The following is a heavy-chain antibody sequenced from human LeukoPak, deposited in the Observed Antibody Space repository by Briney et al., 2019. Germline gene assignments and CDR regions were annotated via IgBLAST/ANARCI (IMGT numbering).Heavy chain of an antibody. CDR3: ARHVPSTIFFNWFDP. V-gene: IGHV4-39*01. CDR2: IFYSGST. J-gene: IGHJ5*02. CDR1: GGSLNRSSSYY. Sequence: PSETLSLTCTVSGGSLNRSSSYYWDWIRQPPGKGLEWIGSIFYSGSTYYNPSLKSRVTISVDTSNNQFSLKLTSVTAADTAVYYCARHVPSTIFFNWFDPWGQGTLVTVSS. D-gene: IGHD3-3*01.